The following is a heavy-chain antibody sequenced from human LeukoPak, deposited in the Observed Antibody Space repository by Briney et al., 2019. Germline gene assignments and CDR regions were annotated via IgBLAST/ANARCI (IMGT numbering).Heavy chain of an antibody. V-gene: IGHV7-4-1*02. J-gene: IGHJ4*02. CDR2: INTNTGNP. D-gene: IGHD5-24*01. Sequence: ASVKVSCKASGYTFTSYAMNWVRQAPGQGLEWMGWINTNTGNPTYAQGFTGRFVFSLDTSVSTAYLQISSLKAEDTAVYYCARGRKEQRWLQSSWGTFSPLDYWGQGTLVTVSS. CDR1: GYTFTSYA. CDR3: ARGRKEQRWLQSSWGTFSPLDY.